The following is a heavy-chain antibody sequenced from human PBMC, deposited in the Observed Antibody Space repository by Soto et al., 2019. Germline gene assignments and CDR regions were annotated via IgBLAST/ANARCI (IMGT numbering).Heavy chain of an antibody. D-gene: IGHD3-22*01. CDR3: ARDSDSSGYCPGNGMDV. V-gene: IGHV1-46*01. J-gene: IGHJ6*02. CDR2: INPSGGST. Sequence: ASVKVSCKASGYTFTSYYMHWVRQAPGQGLEWMGIINPSGGSTSYAQKFQGRVTMTRDTSTSTVYMELSSLRSEDTAVYYCARDSDSSGYCPGNGMDVWGQGTTVTVSS. CDR1: GYTFTSYY.